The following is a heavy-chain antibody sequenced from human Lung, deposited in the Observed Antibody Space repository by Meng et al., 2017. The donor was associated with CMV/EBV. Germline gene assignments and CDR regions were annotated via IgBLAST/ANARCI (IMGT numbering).Heavy chain of an antibody. CDR1: GGSISSYY. J-gene: IGHJ5*02. D-gene: IGHD3-10*01. Sequence: GSLRLSCSVSGGSISSYYWSWIRQPPGKGLEWIGYSGSTNYNPSLQSRVTISVDTSKNQFSLKLSSVTAADTVVYYCARGGRFSDAWGQGTLVTGSS. CDR2: SGST. CDR3: ARGGRFSDA. V-gene: IGHV4-59*01.